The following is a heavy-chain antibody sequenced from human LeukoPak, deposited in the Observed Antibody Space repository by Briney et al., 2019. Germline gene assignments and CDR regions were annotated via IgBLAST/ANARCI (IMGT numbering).Heavy chain of an antibody. D-gene: IGHD3-10*02. CDR1: GLTFSESW. V-gene: IGHV3-11*04. CDR2: ISSSGSTI. J-gene: IGHJ6*04. CDR3: AELGITMIGGV. Sequence: GGSLRLSCAVSGLTFSESWLTWIRQAPGKGLEWVSYISSSGSTIYYADSVKGRFTISRDNAKNSLYLQMNSLRAEDTAVYYCAELGITMIGGVWGKGTTVTISS.